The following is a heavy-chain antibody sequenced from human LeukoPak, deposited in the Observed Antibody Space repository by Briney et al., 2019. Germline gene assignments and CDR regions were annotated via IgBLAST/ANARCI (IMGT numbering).Heavy chain of an antibody. D-gene: IGHD4-17*01. CDR2: IYYSGST. Sequence: SETLSLTCTVSAGSISSSSYYWGWIRQPPGKGLEWIGSIYYSGSTYYNPSLKSRVTISVDTSKNQFSLKLSSVTAADTAVYYCARPYYGDYSIDYWGQGTLVTVSS. CDR3: ARPYYGDYSIDY. J-gene: IGHJ4*02. V-gene: IGHV4-39*01. CDR1: AGSISSSSYY.